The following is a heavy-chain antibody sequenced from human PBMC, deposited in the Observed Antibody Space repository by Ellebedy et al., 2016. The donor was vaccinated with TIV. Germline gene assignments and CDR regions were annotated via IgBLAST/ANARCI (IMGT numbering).Heavy chain of an antibody. CDR3: ARGCSTTTCSGDYSYAMAV. CDR1: GYTFTNKHY. D-gene: IGHD2-2*01. CDR2: IHPGEGST. V-gene: IGHV1-46*01. Sequence: AASVKVSCKASGYTFTNKHYIHWVRQAPGQGLEWMGIIHPGEGSTDYAQKFQGRVTMTRDTSTSTVYMELSSLRSDDTAVYYCARGCSTTTCSGDYSYAMAVWGQGTTVTVSS. J-gene: IGHJ6*02.